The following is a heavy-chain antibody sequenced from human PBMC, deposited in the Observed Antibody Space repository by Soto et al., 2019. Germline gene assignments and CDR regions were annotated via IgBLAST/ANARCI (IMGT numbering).Heavy chain of an antibody. J-gene: IGHJ4*02. CDR1: GLTFSAAG. Sequence: QVQLVESGGGVVQPGRSLRLSCAASGLTFSAAGMHWVRQAPGKGLEWVAFIANDGRSESYADSVKGRFTISRDNSQNRLYLQMNGMRAEDTAVYDCAKAKGRTAIDYWGQGTLVSVSS. CDR3: AKAKGRTAIDY. V-gene: IGHV3-30*18. CDR2: IANDGRSE.